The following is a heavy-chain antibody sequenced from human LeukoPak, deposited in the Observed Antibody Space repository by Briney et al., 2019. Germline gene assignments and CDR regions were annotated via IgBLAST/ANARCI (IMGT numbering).Heavy chain of an antibody. CDR3: ARAPSSGSYSSVYYYGMDV. D-gene: IGHD1-26*01. CDR1: GFTFNSYS. CDR2: ISSSGSTI. J-gene: IGHJ6*02. V-gene: IGHV3-48*04. Sequence: GGSLRLSCAASGFTFNSYSMNWVRQAPGKGLEWVSYISSSGSTIYYADSVKGRCTISRDNAKNSLYLQMNSLRAEDTAVYYCARAPSSGSYSSVYYYGMDVWGQGTTVTVSS.